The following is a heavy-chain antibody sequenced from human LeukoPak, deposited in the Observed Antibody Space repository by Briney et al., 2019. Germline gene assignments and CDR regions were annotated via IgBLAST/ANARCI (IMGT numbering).Heavy chain of an antibody. D-gene: IGHD1-1*01. CDR1: GGSISSGGYY. J-gene: IGHJ6*02. CDR2: IYYSGST. V-gene: IGHV4-31*03. CDR3: ARGLGTPDYYYYGMDV. Sequence: PSETLSLTCTVSGGSISSGGYYWSWIRQHPGKGLEWIGYIYYSGSTYYNPSLKSRVTISVDTSKNQFSLKLSSVTAADTAVYYCARGLGTPDYYYYGMDVWGQGTTVTVSS.